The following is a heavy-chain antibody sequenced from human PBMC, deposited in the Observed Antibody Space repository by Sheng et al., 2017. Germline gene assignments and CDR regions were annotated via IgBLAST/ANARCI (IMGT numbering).Heavy chain of an antibody. D-gene: IGHD6-13*01. Sequence: QVQLVQSGAEVKKPGASVKVSCKASGYTFTGYYMHWVRQAPGQGLEWMGWINPNSGGTNYAQKFQGRVTMTRDTSISTAYMELSRLRSDDTAVYYCAREKAHSSSWYGTAFDIWGQGTMVTVSS. CDR1: GYTFTGYY. V-gene: IGHV1-2*02. CDR2: INPNSGGT. J-gene: IGHJ3*02. CDR3: AREKAHSSSWYGTAFDI.